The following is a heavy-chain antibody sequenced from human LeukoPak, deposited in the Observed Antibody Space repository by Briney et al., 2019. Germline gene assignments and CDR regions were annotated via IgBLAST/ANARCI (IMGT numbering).Heavy chain of an antibody. CDR1: GGSFSSGSYY. CDR2: IYTSGST. J-gene: IGHJ4*02. D-gene: IGHD2-21*01. V-gene: IGHV4-61*02. Sequence: SQTLSLTCTVSGGSFSSGSYYWSWIRQPAGKGLEWIGRIYTSGSTNYNPSLTSRVTISVDTSKKQFSLKLSSVTAADTAVYYCARGGGDWGSHQSDYWGQGTLVTVSS. CDR3: ARGGGDWGSHQSDY.